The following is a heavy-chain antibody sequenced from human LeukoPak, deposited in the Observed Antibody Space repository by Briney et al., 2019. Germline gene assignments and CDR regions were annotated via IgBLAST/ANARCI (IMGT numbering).Heavy chain of an antibody. J-gene: IGHJ4*02. CDR3: ARETFYSDDY. V-gene: IGHV3-74*01. D-gene: IGHD4-11*01. Sequence: GGSLRLSCAASGFTFSSFYMHWVRQAPGKGLVWVSRIDTDGSSTTYADSVKGRFTISRDNAKNTLYLQMNSLRAEDTAVYYCARETFYSDDYWGQGTLVTVSS. CDR1: GFTFSSFY. CDR2: IDTDGSST.